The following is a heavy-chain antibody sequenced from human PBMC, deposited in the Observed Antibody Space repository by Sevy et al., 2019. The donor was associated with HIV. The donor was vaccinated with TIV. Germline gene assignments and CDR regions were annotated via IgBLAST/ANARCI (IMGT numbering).Heavy chain of an antibody. Sequence: SETLSLTCSVSGDSISSSYWSWIRQSPGKGLGWIGYIYYSGTTNYNPSLQNRVTMSIDTSKKQFSLKLNSVTAADTAVYYCARQTGTLFDHWGQGTLVTVSS. CDR1: GDSISSSY. D-gene: IGHD3-9*01. CDR2: IYYSGTT. J-gene: IGHJ4*02. V-gene: IGHV4-59*01. CDR3: ARQTGTLFDH.